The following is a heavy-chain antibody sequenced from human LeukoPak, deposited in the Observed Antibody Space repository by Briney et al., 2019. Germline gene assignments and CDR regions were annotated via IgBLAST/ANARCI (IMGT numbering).Heavy chain of an antibody. CDR2: ITGTSSII. CDR1: GFTFSSYT. Sequence: PGGSLRVSCAASGFTFSSYTMNWVRQALEKGLKWVSSITGTSSIIQYADSVMGRFTISRDNSKNSLYLQMNSLRAEDTAVYYCARDSNYYSWDWGQGTLVTVSS. D-gene: IGHD3-10*01. CDR3: ARDSNYYSWD. J-gene: IGHJ4*02. V-gene: IGHV3-21*01.